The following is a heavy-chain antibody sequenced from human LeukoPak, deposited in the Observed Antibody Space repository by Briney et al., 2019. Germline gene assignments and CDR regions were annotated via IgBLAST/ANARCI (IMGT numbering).Heavy chain of an antibody. J-gene: IGHJ4*02. CDR3: AREPTYTNSWYTSCDY. D-gene: IGHD6-19*01. Sequence: GGSLRLSCAASGFTFSDYYMSWIRQAPGKGLGWVSYISSSGSTIYYADSVKGRFTISRDNAKSSLYLQMSSLRAEDTAVYYCAREPTYTNSWYTSCDYWGQGTLVTVSS. V-gene: IGHV3-11*04. CDR2: ISSSGSTI. CDR1: GFTFSDYY.